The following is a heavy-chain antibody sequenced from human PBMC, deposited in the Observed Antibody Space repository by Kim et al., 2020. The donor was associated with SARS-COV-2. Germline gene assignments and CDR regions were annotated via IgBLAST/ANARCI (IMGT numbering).Heavy chain of an antibody. J-gene: IGHJ5*02. CDR2: ISAYNGNT. D-gene: IGHD3-10*01. Sequence: ASVKVSCKASGYTFTSYGISWVRQAPGQGLEWMGWISAYNGNTNYAQKLQGRVTMTTDTSTSTAYMELRSLRSDDTAVYYCARGEEVEWFGELFSWFDPGAREPWSPSPQ. CDR3: ARGEEVEWFGELFSWFDP. CDR1: GYTFTSYG. V-gene: IGHV1-18*04.